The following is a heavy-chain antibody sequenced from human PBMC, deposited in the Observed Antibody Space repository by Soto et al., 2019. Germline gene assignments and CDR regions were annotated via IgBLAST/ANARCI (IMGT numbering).Heavy chain of an antibody. J-gene: IGHJ4*02. V-gene: IGHV4-4*02. CDR2: IYHSGST. D-gene: IGHD4-17*01. CDR3: ASSTVTSPAFDY. CDR1: SGSISSTNW. Sequence: PSETLSLTCAVSSGSISSTNWWTWVRQPPGKGLEWIGEIYHSGSTNYNPSLKSRVTISVDKSKNQFSPKLSSVTAADTAVYYCASSTVTSPAFDYWGQGTLVTVSS.